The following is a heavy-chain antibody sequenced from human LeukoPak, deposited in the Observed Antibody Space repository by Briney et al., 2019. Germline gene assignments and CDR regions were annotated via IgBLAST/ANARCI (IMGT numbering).Heavy chain of an antibody. CDR2: INPNSGGT. CDR1: GYTFTGYY. D-gene: IGHD6-19*01. J-gene: IGHJ3*02. CDR3: ARWPEWLASNDAFDI. Sequence: ASVKVSCKASGYTFTGYYMHLVRQAPGQGLEWMGRINPNSGGTNYAQKFQGRVTMTRDTSISTAYMELSRLRSDDTAVYYCARWPEWLASNDAFDIWGQGTMVTVSS. V-gene: IGHV1-2*06.